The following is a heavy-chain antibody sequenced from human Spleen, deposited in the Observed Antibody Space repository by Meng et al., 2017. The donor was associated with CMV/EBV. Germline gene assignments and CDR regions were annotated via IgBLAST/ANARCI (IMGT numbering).Heavy chain of an antibody. CDR2: FYSPGTT. Sequence: GESLKISCAASGFTFSSYAMSWVRQAPGKGLEWVSTFYSPGTTSYADSVKGRFTISRDNSKNTLYLQMNSLRAEDTAVYYCARGYCSSTSCYTVSWGQGTLVTVSS. D-gene: IGHD2-2*02. CDR3: ARGYCSSTSCYTVS. CDR1: GFTFSSYA. J-gene: IGHJ5*02. V-gene: IGHV3-23*01.